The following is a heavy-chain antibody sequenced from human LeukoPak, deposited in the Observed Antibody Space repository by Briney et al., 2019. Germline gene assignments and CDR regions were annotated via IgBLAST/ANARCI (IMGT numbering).Heavy chain of an antibody. V-gene: IGHV3-23*01. D-gene: IGHD2-15*01. CDR2: ISGSGGST. CDR3: ATHCSGGSCYFTNLDY. Sequence: GGSLRLSCAASGFTFSSYAMSWVRQAPGKGLEWVSAISGSGGSTYYADSVKGRFTISRDNSKNTLYLQMNSLRAEDTAVYYCATHCSGGSCYFTNLDYWGQGTLVTVSS. J-gene: IGHJ4*02. CDR1: GFTFSSYA.